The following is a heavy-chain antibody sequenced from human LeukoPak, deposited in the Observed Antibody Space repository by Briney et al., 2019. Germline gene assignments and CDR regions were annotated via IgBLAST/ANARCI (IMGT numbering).Heavy chain of an antibody. V-gene: IGHV3-53*01. Sequence: GGSLRLSCAASGFTVSSNYMSWVRQAPGKGLEWVSVIYSGGTTYYADSVKGRFTISRDNSNNTLYLQMSSLRADDTAVYYCARGPVTKFEIWGQGTILTVSS. CDR3: ARGPVTKFEI. CDR2: IYSGGTT. D-gene: IGHD4-17*01. CDR1: GFTVSSNY. J-gene: IGHJ3*02.